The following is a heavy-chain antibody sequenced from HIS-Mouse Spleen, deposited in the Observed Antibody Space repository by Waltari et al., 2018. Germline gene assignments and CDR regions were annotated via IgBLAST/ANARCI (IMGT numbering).Heavy chain of an antibody. J-gene: IGHJ3*02. D-gene: IGHD1-1*01. CDR1: GYSISSGYY. CDR2: IYHSGST. V-gene: IGHV4-38-2*02. CDR3: AREPHLQLELAFDI. Sequence: QVQLQESGPGLVKPSETLSLTCTVSGYSISSGYYWGWIRQPPGQGLEWIGSIYHSGSTYYNPPLKGRVTISVDTTKNQSSLKLSSVTAADTAVYYCAREPHLQLELAFDIWGQGTMVTVSS.